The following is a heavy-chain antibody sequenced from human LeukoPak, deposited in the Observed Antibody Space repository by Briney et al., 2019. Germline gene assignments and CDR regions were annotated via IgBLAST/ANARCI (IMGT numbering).Heavy chain of an antibody. V-gene: IGHV3-21*01. J-gene: IGHJ6*02. Sequence: PGGSLRLSCAASGFTFSSYSMNWVRQAPGKGLEWVSSISSSSSYIYYADSVKGRFTISRDNAKNSLYLQMNSLRAEDTAVYYCARGIPYYHYYYGMDVWGQGTTVTVSS. CDR1: GFTFSSYS. CDR2: ISSSSSYI. CDR3: ARGIPYYHYYYGMDV.